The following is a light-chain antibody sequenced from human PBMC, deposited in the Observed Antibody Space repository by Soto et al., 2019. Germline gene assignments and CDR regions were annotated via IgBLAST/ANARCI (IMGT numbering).Light chain of an antibody. J-gene: IGLJ7*01. Sequence: QAVVTQEPSLTVSPGGTVTLTCGSSTGAVTSGHYPYWFQQKPGQAPRTLIYDTSNKHSWTPARFSGSLLGGKAALTLSGAQPEDEAEYYCLLSYSGRPAVFGGGTQLTVL. CDR1: TGAVTSGHY. CDR3: LLSYSGRPAV. CDR2: DTS. V-gene: IGLV7-46*01.